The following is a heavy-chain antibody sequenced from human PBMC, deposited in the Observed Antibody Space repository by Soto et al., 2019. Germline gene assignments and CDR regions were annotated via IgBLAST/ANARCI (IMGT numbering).Heavy chain of an antibody. Sequence: GASVKVSCKASGYTFTSYDINWVRQATGQGLEWMGWMNPNSGNTGYAQKFQGRVTMTRNTSISTAYMELSSLRSEDTAVYYCARGRGVPAARADWFEPWGQGPLVTLSS. D-gene: IGHD2-2*01. CDR3: ARGRGVPAARADWFEP. V-gene: IGHV1-8*01. CDR2: MNPNSGNT. CDR1: GYTFTSYD. J-gene: IGHJ5*02.